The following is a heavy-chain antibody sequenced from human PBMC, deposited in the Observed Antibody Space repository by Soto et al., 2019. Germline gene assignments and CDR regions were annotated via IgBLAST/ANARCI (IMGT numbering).Heavy chain of an antibody. Sequence: SETLSLTCTVSGGSIRSYYWSWIRQPPGKGLEWIGYVYYSGSTKYNPSLKSRVTISVDSSKNQFSLKLDSVTAADTAVYYCARHNGPLYVGYYYDMDVWGQGTTVTVSS. D-gene: IGHD3-16*01. CDR2: VYYSGST. J-gene: IGHJ6*02. CDR3: ARHNGPLYVGYYYDMDV. V-gene: IGHV4-59*08. CDR1: GGSIRSYY.